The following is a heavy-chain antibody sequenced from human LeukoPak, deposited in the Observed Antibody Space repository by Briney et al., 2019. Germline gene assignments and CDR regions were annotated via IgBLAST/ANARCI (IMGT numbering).Heavy chain of an antibody. D-gene: IGHD2-2*01. Sequence: GGSLRLSCAASGFTFSDYYMSWIRQAPGKGLEWVSYISSSGSTIYYADSVKGRFTISRDNAKSSLYLQMNSLRAEDTAVYYCARSPRYCTSANCSYWGQGTLVTVSS. CDR2: ISSSGSTI. CDR1: GFTFSDYY. V-gene: IGHV3-11*04. J-gene: IGHJ4*02. CDR3: ARSPRYCTSANCSY.